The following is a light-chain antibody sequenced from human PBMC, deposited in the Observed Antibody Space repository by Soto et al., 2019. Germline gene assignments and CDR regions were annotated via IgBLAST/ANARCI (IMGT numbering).Light chain of an antibody. J-gene: IGKJ4*01. CDR1: QTISSW. CDR2: EAS. CDR3: KQASTFPLT. Sequence: DIQMTQSPSTLSGSVGDRVTITCRASQTISSWLAWYQQKPGKAPKLLIYEASSLEKGVPARFGGSGSGTEFTLTISSLQPEDSATYYCKQASTFPLTFGGGTKVDIK. V-gene: IGKV1-5*03.